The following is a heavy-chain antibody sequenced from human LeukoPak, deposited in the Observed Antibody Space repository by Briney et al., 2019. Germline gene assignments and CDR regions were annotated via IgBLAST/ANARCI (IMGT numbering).Heavy chain of an antibody. CDR1: GGSISSYY. D-gene: IGHD3-22*01. CDR2: IYTSGST. V-gene: IGHV4-4*07. J-gene: IGHJ6*03. Sequence: PSETLSLTCTVSGGSISSYYWSWIRQPAGKGLEWIGRIYTSGSTNYNPSLKSRVTMSVDTSKNQFSLKLSSVTAADTAVYYCARSYDSSGYYGYYYYYMDVWGKGTTVTVSS. CDR3: ARSYDSSGYYGYYYYYMDV.